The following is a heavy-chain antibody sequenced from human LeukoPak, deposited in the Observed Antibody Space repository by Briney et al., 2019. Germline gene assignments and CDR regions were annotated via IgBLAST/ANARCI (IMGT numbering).Heavy chain of an antibody. CDR3: ARAPLNYYDSSGYYFDVFDI. V-gene: IGHV1-69*06. CDR1: GGTFSSYA. D-gene: IGHD3-22*01. Sequence: GASVKVSCKASGGTFSSYAISWVRQAPGQGLEWMGGIIPIFGTANYAQKFQGRVTITADKSTSTAYMELSSLRSEDTAVYYCARAPLNYYDSSGYYFDVFDIWGQGTMVTVFS. J-gene: IGHJ3*02. CDR2: IIPIFGTA.